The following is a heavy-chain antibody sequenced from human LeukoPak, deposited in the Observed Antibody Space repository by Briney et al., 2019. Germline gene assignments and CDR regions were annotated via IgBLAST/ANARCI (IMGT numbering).Heavy chain of an antibody. D-gene: IGHD6-13*01. Sequence: GASVQVSSKASGYTPTSYYMHWVRQAPGQGLEWMGIINPTVGDTIYAQKFQGRVTMTRYMSTSTVYMELSSLRSDDTAAYYCARYAFSSSWQGGWHAFDIWGQGTMVTVSS. V-gene: IGHV1-46*01. CDR1: GYTPTSYY. J-gene: IGHJ3*02. CDR2: INPTVGDT. CDR3: ARYAFSSSWQGGWHAFDI.